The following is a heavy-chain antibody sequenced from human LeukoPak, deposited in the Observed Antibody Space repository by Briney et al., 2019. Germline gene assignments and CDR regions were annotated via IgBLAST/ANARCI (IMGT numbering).Heavy chain of an antibody. CDR3: ARQNDYVWGSYRYSDWFDP. D-gene: IGHD3-16*02. CDR1: GGSFSGYY. CDR2: INHSGST. J-gene: IGHJ5*02. V-gene: IGHV4-34*01. Sequence: SETLSLTCAVYGGSFSGYYWSWIRQPPGKGLEWIGEINHSGSTNYNPSLKSRVTISVDTSKNQFSLKLISVTAADTAVYYCARQNDYVWGSYRYSDWFDPWGQGTLVTVSS.